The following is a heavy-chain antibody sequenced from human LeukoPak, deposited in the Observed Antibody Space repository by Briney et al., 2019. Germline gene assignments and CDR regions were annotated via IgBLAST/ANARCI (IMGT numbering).Heavy chain of an antibody. V-gene: IGHV6-1*01. Sequence: SQTLSPTCAISGDSVSSNSVAWNWIRQSPSRGLEWLGSTYYRSKWYNDYAISIKGRISINPDTSKNQFSLQLNSVTPDDTAVYYCARDAGWRFDYWGQGTLVTVSS. CDR2: TYYRSKWYN. D-gene: IGHD6-19*01. J-gene: IGHJ4*02. CDR1: GDSVSSNSVA. CDR3: ARDAGWRFDY.